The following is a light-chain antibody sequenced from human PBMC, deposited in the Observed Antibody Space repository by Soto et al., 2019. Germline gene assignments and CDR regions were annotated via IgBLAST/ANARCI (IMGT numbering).Light chain of an antibody. CDR3: QQRSNWPPT. V-gene: IGKV3-11*01. J-gene: IGKJ5*01. CDR1: QSASSY. Sequence: EVVLTQSPATLSLSPGERATLSCRASQSASSYLAWYQQKPGQAPRLLIYDASNRATGIPARFSGSGSGTDFTLTISSLEPEDFAVYYCQQRSNWPPTFGQGTRLEIK. CDR2: DAS.